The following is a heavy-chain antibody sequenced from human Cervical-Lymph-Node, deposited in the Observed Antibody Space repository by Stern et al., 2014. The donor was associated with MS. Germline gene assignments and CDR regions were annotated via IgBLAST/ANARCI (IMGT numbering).Heavy chain of an antibody. CDR2: FVNRFSTT. CDR1: GGTFNSYV. V-gene: IGHV1-69*01. Sequence: VQLVESGAEVKKPGSSVKVSCKASGGTFNSYVISWVRQAPGQGLEWMGGFVNRFSTTHYAQKLQGRVTITADESRSTTYMELTSLRSDDTAVYYCARGGIGSSRLYYHFYGMDVWGQGTTVTVSS. J-gene: IGHJ6*02. CDR3: ARGGIGSSRLYYHFYGMDV. D-gene: IGHD6-6*01.